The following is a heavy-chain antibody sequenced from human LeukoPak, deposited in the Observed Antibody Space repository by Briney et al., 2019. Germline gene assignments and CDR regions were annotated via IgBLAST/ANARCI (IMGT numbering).Heavy chain of an antibody. CDR2: INSDGSST. D-gene: IGHD3-10*01. CDR1: GFTFSSYW. CDR3: AKDGALYYYGSGKSPDRFDP. Sequence: GGSLRLSCAASGFTFSSYWMHWVRQAPGKGLVWVSRINSDGSSTSYADSVKGRFTISRDNAKNTLYLQMNSLRAEDTAVYYCAKDGALYYYGSGKSPDRFDPWGQGTLVTVSS. V-gene: IGHV3-74*01. J-gene: IGHJ5*02.